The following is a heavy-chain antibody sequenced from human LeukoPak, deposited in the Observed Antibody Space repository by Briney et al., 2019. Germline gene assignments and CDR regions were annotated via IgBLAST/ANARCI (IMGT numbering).Heavy chain of an antibody. J-gene: IGHJ4*02. D-gene: IGHD2-21*01. CDR2: ISSSSSYI. V-gene: IGHV3-21*01. CDR1: GFTFSSYG. CDR3: ARDARIHSDY. Sequence: PGRSLRLSCAASGFTFSSYGMHWVRQAPGKGLEWVSSISSSSSYIYYADSVKGRFTISRDNAKNSLYLQMNSLRAEDTAVYYCARDARIHSDYWGQGTLVTVSS.